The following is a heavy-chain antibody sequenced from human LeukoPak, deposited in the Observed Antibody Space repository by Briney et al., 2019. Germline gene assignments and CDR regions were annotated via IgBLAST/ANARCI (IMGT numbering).Heavy chain of an antibody. CDR1: GGSISSSSYY. J-gene: IGHJ4*02. Sequence: SETLSLTCTVSGGSISSSSYYWGWIRQPPGKGLEWIGSIYYSGSTYYNPSLKSRVTISVDTSKNQFSLKLSSVTAADTAVYYCARGGAIFGVAYLFDYWGQGTLVTVSS. D-gene: IGHD3-3*01. V-gene: IGHV4-39*01. CDR3: ARGGAIFGVAYLFDY. CDR2: IYYSGST.